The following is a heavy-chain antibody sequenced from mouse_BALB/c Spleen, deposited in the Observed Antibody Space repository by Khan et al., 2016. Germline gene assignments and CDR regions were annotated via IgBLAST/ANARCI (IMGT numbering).Heavy chain of an antibody. CDR1: GFDFSRYW. CDR2: INPDSSTI. V-gene: IGHV4-1*02. CDR3: VRARYYGYLAY. Sequence: EVQLVESGGGLVQPGGSLKLSCAASGFDFSRYWMSWVRQAPGKGLEWIGEINPDSSTINYTPSLKDKFIISRDNAKHTLYMQMSKVRSEDTAPNYCVRARYYGYLAYWGQGTLVTDSA. D-gene: IGHD1-1*01. J-gene: IGHJ3*01.